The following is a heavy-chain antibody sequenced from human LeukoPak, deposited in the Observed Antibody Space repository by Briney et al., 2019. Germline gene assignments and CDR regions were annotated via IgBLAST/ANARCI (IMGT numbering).Heavy chain of an antibody. V-gene: IGHV3-15*01. Sequence: GGSLRLSCAASGFTFSNAWMSWVRQAPGKGLEWVGRIKSKTDGGTTDYAALVKGRFNISRDDSKNTLYLQMNSLKTEDTAVYYCTTDGVLWFGELYHFDYWGQGTLVTVSS. CDR2: IKSKTDGGTT. CDR3: TTDGVLWFGELYHFDY. J-gene: IGHJ4*02. CDR1: GFTFSNAW. D-gene: IGHD3-10*01.